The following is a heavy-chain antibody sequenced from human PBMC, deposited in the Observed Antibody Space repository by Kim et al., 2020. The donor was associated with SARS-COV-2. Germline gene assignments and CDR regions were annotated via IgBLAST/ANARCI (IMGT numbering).Heavy chain of an antibody. CDR2: ISYDGSNK. CDR3: AKDQFPSRITMVRGAPYYYYYGMDV. CDR1: GFTFSSYG. D-gene: IGHD3-10*01. J-gene: IGHJ6*02. V-gene: IGHV3-30*18. Sequence: VGSLRLSCAASGFTFSSYGMHWVRQAPGKGLEWVAVISYDGSNKYYADSVKGRFTISRDNSKNTLYLQMNSLRAEDTAVYYCAKDQFPSRITMVRGAPYYYYYGMDVWGQGTTVTVSS.